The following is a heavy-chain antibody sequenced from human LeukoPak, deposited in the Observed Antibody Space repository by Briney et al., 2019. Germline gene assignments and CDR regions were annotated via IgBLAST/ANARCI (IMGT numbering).Heavy chain of an antibody. Sequence: GGSLSLSCAPFALILSSYEVNWVRQPPGGVGGWVSYISSSGSTIYYADSVKGRFTISRDNAKNSLYLQMNSLRAEDTAVYYCAREWDGVAAAGTSRFDPWGQGTLVTVSS. CDR2: ISSSGSTI. J-gene: IGHJ5*02. CDR3: AREWDGVAAAGTSRFDP. V-gene: IGHV3-48*03. D-gene: IGHD6-13*01. CDR1: ALILSSYE.